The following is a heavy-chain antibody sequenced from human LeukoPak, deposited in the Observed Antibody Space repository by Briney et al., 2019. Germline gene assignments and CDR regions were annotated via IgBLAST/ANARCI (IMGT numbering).Heavy chain of an antibody. V-gene: IGHV3-21*01. J-gene: IGHJ3*02. Sequence: GGSLRLSCVASGFPFSSYTMNWVRQAPGKGLEGVSSIRRGSFIYYADSLKGRFTIPRVHAKNSLYLQLNSLGAEDSAVYYCARGTYGSGGYTHAFDIWGQGAMVTVSS. CDR3: ARGTYGSGGYTHAFDI. D-gene: IGHD3-22*01. CDR2: IRRGSFI. CDR1: GFPFSSYT.